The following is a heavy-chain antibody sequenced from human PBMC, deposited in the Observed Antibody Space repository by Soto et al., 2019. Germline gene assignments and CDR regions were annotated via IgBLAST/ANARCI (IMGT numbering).Heavy chain of an antibody. V-gene: IGHV4-30-2*01. CDR2: IYHSGST. J-gene: IGHJ4*02. CDR3: ARDGRHDYGDYPTFDY. CDR1: GGSISSGGYS. Sequence: PSETLSLTCAVSGGSISSGGYSWSWIRQPPGKGLEWIGYIYHSGSTYYNPSLKSRVTISVDRSKNQFSLKLSSVTAADTAVYYCARDGRHDYGDYPTFDYWGQGTLVTVSS. D-gene: IGHD4-17*01.